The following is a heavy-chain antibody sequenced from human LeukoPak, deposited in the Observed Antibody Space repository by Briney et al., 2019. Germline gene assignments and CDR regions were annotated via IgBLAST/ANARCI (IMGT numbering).Heavy chain of an antibody. CDR1: GFTFSSYW. D-gene: IGHD6-19*01. Sequence: GGSLRLSCAASGFTFSSYWMHWVRQAPGKGLEWVSGISWNSGSIGYADSVKGRFTISRDNAKNSLYLQMNSLRAEDTALYYCAKGVGSGWYEIDYWGQGTLVTVSS. CDR2: ISWNSGSI. V-gene: IGHV3-9*01. CDR3: AKGVGSGWYEIDY. J-gene: IGHJ4*02.